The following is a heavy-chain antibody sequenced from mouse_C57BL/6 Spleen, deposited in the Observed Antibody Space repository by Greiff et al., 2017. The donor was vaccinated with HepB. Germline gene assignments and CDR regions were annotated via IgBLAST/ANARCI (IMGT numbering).Heavy chain of an antibody. V-gene: IGHV5-17*01. CDR3: AESYYSNYVAMDY. Sequence: EVKLVESGGGLVKPGGSLKLSCAASGFTFSDYGMHWVRQAPEKGLEWVAYISSGSSTIYYADTVKGRFTISRDNAKNTLFLQMTSLRSEDTAMYYCAESYYSNYVAMDYWGQGTSVTVSS. J-gene: IGHJ4*01. CDR2: ISSGSSTI. CDR1: GFTFSDYG. D-gene: IGHD2-5*01.